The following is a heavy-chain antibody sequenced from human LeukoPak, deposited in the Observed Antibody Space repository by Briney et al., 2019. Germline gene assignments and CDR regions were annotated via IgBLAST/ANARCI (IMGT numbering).Heavy chain of an antibody. D-gene: IGHD6-13*01. J-gene: IGHJ6*03. CDR2: IRYDGSNK. Sequence: GGSLRLSCAASGFTFSSYGMHWVRQAPGKGLEWVAFIRYDGSNKYYADSVKGRFTISRDNSKNALYLQMNSLRAEDTAVYYCARDTQQLGKYYYYYYYMDVWGKGTTVTVSS. V-gene: IGHV3-30*02. CDR1: GFTFSSYG. CDR3: ARDTQQLGKYYYYYYYMDV.